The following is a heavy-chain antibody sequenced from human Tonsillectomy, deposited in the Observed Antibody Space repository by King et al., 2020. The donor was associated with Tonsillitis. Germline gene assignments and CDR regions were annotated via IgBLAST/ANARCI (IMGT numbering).Heavy chain of an antibody. D-gene: IGHD2-15*01. J-gene: IGHJ3*02. CDR1: GFTFGSAW. V-gene: IGHV3-15*01. Sequence: VQLVESGGGLVKPGESLRLSCAASGFTFGSAWRSWVRQAPGKGLEWVGRIKSKTDGGTTDCAAPVKGSFTISRDDSKNTLYLQMNSLKTEDTAVYYCTTEGGFCSGGSCYSVLGAFDIWGQGTMVTVSS. CDR2: IKSKTDGGTT. CDR3: TTEGGFCSGGSCYSVLGAFDI.